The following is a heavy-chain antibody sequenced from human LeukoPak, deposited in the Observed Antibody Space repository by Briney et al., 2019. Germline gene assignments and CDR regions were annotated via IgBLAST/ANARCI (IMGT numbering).Heavy chain of an antibody. CDR1: GYTFTSYD. D-gene: IGHD1-26*01. Sequence: ASVKVSCKASGYTFTSYDINWVRQATGQGLEWMGWMNPNSGNTGFAQKFQGRVTMTRNTSISTAYMDLNSLTSEDTAVYYCARVGVVWELVRWGQGTLVTVSS. V-gene: IGHV1-8*01. CDR3: ARVGVVWELVR. CDR2: MNPNSGNT. J-gene: IGHJ4*02.